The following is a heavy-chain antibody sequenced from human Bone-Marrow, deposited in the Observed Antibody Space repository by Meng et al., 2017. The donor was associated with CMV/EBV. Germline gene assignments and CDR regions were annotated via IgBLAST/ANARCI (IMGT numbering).Heavy chain of an antibody. CDR3: ASADLITMDPIGC. D-gene: IGHD3-10*01. J-gene: IGHJ3*01. CDR2: IIPILGIA. V-gene: IGHV1-69*02. CDR1: GGTFSSYT. Sequence: SVKVSCKASGGTFSSYTISWVRQAPGQGLEWMGRIIPILGIANYAQKFQGRVTITAVKSTSTAYMELSSLRSEDTAVYYCASADLITMDPIGCWGQGTMVTVSS.